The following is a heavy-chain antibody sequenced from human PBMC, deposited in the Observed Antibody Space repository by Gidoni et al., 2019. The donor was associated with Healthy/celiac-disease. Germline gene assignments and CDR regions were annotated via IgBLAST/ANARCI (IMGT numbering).Heavy chain of an antibody. Sequence: QVQLTESGPGTVQPSNTVSPTCTVSGDSLRRGGSYWSWIRQHPGKGLEWIGYIYYSGSTYYNPSLKSRVTISVDTSKNQFSLKLSSVTAADTSVYYCARAAGGAGGYFDYWGQGTLVTVSS. CDR1: GDSLRRGGSY. CDR3: ARAAGGAGGYFDY. D-gene: IGHD2-21*01. J-gene: IGHJ4*02. CDR2: IYYSGST. V-gene: IGHV4-31*03.